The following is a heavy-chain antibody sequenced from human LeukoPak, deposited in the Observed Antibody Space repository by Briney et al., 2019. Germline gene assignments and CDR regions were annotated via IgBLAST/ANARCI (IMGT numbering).Heavy chain of an antibody. D-gene: IGHD3-22*01. Sequence: ASVKVSCKASGYTFTSYYMHWVRQAPGQGLEWMGIINPSGGSTSYAQKFQGRVTMTRDTSTSTVYMELSSLRSEDTAVYYCAREAYYYDSSGYYPPRLPNLPADYWGQGTLVTVSS. CDR1: GYTFTSYY. CDR3: AREAYYYDSSGYYPPRLPNLPADY. J-gene: IGHJ4*02. V-gene: IGHV1-46*01. CDR2: INPSGGST.